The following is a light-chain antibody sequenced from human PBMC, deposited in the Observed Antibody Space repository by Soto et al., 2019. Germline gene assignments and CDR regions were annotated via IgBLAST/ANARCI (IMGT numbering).Light chain of an antibody. CDR2: DAS. CDR3: QQYNNWPLT. CDR1: QSVYSN. Sequence: EIVMTQSPVTLSVSPGEGVTLSCRASQSVYSNLAWYQQKPGQAPRLLIYDASARATDIPARFSGSGSGTDFTLTFSRLQSEDFAVYYCQQYNNWPLTFGGGTNVEIK. J-gene: IGKJ4*01. V-gene: IGKV3-15*01.